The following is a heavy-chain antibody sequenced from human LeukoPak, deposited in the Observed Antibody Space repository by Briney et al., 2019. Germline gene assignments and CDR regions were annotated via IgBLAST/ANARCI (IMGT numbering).Heavy chain of an antibody. Sequence: ASVKVSCKASGDTFTDFYMHWVRQAPGQGLEWMGGIIPIFGTASYAQKFQGRVTITADESTSTAYMELNSLRSEDTAVYYCATINGEPGPPVDYYYYMDVWGKGTTVTVSS. CDR2: IIPIFGTA. V-gene: IGHV1-69*13. CDR1: GDTFTDFY. D-gene: IGHD1-14*01. J-gene: IGHJ6*03. CDR3: ATINGEPGPPVDYYYYMDV.